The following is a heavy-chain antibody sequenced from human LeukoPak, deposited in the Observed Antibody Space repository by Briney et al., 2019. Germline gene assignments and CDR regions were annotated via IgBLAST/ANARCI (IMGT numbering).Heavy chain of an antibody. J-gene: IGHJ4*02. V-gene: IGHV3-7*04. CDR3: ARLRDPIKY. CDR2: IKQDGSEK. Sequence: GGSLRLSCAASGFTFSNYWMSWVRQAPGKGLEWVANIKQDGSEKYYVDSVKGRFTFSRDNAKNSLYLQMNSLTAEDTAVYYCARLRDPIKYWGQGTLVTVSS. CDR1: GFTFSNYW.